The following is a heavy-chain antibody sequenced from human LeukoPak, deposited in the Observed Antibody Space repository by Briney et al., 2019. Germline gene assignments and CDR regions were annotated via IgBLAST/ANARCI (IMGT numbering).Heavy chain of an antibody. CDR1: GVPVSRNISA. CDR2: PYYRSKWNN. CDR3: ARDLCSGGSCYWRFDY. D-gene: IGHD2-15*01. Sequence: QPLYLPFAISGVPVSRNISAWNWTGPSPSRGLEGLGRPYYRSKWNNDYAVSGKSRMSINPDTSKNQFALQLNSVTPEDTAVYYCARDLCSGGSCYWRFDYWGQGTLVTVPS. J-gene: IGHJ4*02. V-gene: IGHV6-1*01.